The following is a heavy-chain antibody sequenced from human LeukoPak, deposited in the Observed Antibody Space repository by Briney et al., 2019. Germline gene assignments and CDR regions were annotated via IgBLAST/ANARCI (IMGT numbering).Heavy chain of an antibody. J-gene: IGHJ4*02. CDR3: ARGHGYCSGGSCPYYFDY. CDR2: INHSGST. CDR1: GGSFSGYY. Sequence: SETLSLTCAVYGGSFSGYYWSWIRQPPGRGLEWIGEINHSGSTNYNPSLKSRVTISVDTSKNQFSLKLSSVTAADTAVYYCARGHGYCSGGSCPYYFDYWGQGTLVTVSS. V-gene: IGHV4-34*01. D-gene: IGHD2-15*01.